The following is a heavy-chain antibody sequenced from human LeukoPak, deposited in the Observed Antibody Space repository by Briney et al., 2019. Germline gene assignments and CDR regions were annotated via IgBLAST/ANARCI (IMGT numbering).Heavy chain of an antibody. J-gene: IGHJ4*02. CDR3: ARDPGPLRFLEWFFDY. CDR2: INSDGSST. Sequence: PGGSLRLSCAASGFTFSSHWMHWVRQAPGKGLVWVSRINSDGSSTSYADSVKGRFTISRDNAKNTLYLQMNSLRAEDTAVYYCARDPGPLRFLEWFFDYWGQGTLVTVSS. V-gene: IGHV3-74*01. CDR1: GFTFSSHW. D-gene: IGHD3-3*01.